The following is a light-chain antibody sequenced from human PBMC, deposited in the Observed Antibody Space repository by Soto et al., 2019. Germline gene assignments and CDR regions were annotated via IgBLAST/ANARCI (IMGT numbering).Light chain of an antibody. CDR1: GSDVGGYNY. CDR2: DVS. Sequence: QSALTQPRSVSGSPGQSVTISCPGIGSDVGGYNYVSWYQQHPGKAPKLLIYDVSKRPSGVPDRFSGSRSGNTASLTISGLQAEDEADYYCSSYAGGYTYVFGSGTKLTVL. CDR3: SSYAGGYTYV. J-gene: IGLJ1*01. V-gene: IGLV2-11*01.